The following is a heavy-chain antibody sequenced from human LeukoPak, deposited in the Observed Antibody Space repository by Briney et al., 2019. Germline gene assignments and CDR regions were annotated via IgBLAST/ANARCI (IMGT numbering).Heavy chain of an antibody. CDR3: ASCAYCSSTSCSCYFDY. J-gene: IGHJ4*02. Sequence: SETLSLTCAVYGGSFSGYYWSWIRQPPGKGLEWIEEINHSGSTNYNPSLKSRVTISVDTSKNQFSLKLSSVTAADTAVYYCASCAYCSSTSCSCYFDYWGQGTLVTVSS. CDR2: INHSGST. CDR1: GGSFSGYY. D-gene: IGHD2-2*01. V-gene: IGHV4-34*01.